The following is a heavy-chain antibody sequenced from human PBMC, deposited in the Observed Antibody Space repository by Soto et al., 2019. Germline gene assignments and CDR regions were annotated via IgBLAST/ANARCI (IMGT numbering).Heavy chain of an antibody. CDR1: GFTFSRYG. J-gene: IGHJ4*02. CDR2: IWYDGSNK. Sequence: QVQLVESGGGVVQPGRSLRLSCAASGFTFSRYGMNWVRQAPGKGLEWVAVIWYDGSNKYYADSVKGRFTISRDNSKNKLDLKMDSLVAEDTAVYYCARGGRRRDLVDYCGQGTLVTVSS. CDR3: ARGGRRRDLVDY. D-gene: IGHD3-16*01. V-gene: IGHV3-33*01.